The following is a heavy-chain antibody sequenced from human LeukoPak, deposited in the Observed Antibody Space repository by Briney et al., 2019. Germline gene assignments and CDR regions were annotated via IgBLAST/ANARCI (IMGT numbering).Heavy chain of an antibody. J-gene: IGHJ3*02. CDR1: GGSISSSNW. D-gene: IGHD1-1*01. CDR2: IYHSGST. V-gene: IGHV4-4*02. Sequence: SETLSLTCAVSGGSISSSNWWSWVRQPPGKGLEWIGEIYHSGSTNYNPSLKSRVTISVDKSKNQFSLKLSSVTAADTAVYYCHSRTTVILLDAFDIWGQGTMVTVSS. CDR3: HSRTTVILLDAFDI.